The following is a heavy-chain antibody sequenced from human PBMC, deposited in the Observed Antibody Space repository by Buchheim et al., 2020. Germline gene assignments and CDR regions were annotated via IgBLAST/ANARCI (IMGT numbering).Heavy chain of an antibody. CDR1: GFPFSDYR. CDR3: VRDHAYAFDY. Sequence: EVQLVESGGGLVQPGTSLRLSCAVSGFPFSDYRINWVRQAPGKGLEWVSYVDASSSFIFYADSVKGRFTISIDNAKNSLFLQMNSLRAEDTAVYYWVRDHAYAFDYWGQGIL. J-gene: IGHJ4*02. D-gene: IGHD2-21*01. V-gene: IGHV3-48*01. CDR2: VDASSSFI.